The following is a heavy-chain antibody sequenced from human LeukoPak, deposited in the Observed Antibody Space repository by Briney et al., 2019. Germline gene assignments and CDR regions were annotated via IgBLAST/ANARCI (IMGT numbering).Heavy chain of an antibody. D-gene: IGHD3-3*01. Sequence: GGSLRLSCAASGFTFSSYWMSWVRQAPGKGLEWVANIKQDGSEKYYVDSVKGRLTISRDNAKNSLYLQMNSLRAEDTAVYYCARGGLLDYDFWSGYEPFDYWGQGTLVTVSS. J-gene: IGHJ4*02. CDR3: ARGGLLDYDFWSGYEPFDY. CDR1: GFTFSSYW. CDR2: IKQDGSEK. V-gene: IGHV3-7*01.